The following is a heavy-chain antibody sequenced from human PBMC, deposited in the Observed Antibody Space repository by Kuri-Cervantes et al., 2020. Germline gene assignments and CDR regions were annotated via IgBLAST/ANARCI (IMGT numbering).Heavy chain of an antibody. Sequence: KVSCKGSGYSFTSYWIGWVRQMPGKGLEWMGIIYPGDSETRYSPSFQGQVTISADKSISTAYLQWSSLKASDTAMYFCARLPDSRGPLHFDYWGQGALVTVSS. CDR2: IYPGDSET. J-gene: IGHJ4*02. V-gene: IGHV5-51*01. D-gene: IGHD6-19*01. CDR1: GYSFTSYW. CDR3: ARLPDSRGPLHFDY.